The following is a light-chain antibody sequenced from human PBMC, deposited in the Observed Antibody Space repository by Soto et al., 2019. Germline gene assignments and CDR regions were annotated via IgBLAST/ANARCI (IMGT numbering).Light chain of an antibody. CDR2: GAS. J-gene: IGKJ1*01. CDR3: QQYGSSKT. CDR1: QSVSSSY. Sequence: EIFLTQSPFSLSLSPVEIATLSCRASQSVSSSYLAWYQQKPGQAPRLLIYGASNRATGIPDRFSGSGSGTDFTLTISRLEPEDFAVYYCQQYGSSKTFGQGTKVDIK. V-gene: IGKV3-20*01.